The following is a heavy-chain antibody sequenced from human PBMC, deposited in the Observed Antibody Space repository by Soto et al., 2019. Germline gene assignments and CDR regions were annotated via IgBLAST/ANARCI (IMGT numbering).Heavy chain of an antibody. Sequence: EVQLVEAGGGLVKPGGSLRLSCAASGFTFSSYSMNWVRRAPGKGLEWVSSISSSSSYIYYADSVKGRFTISRDNAKNSLYLQMHSLIAADTAVYYGARDHAVGDYGRFDYWGQGTLVTVSS. CDR3: ARDHAVGDYGRFDY. CDR2: ISSSSSYI. D-gene: IGHD4-17*01. CDR1: GFTFSSYS. V-gene: IGHV3-21*01. J-gene: IGHJ4*02.